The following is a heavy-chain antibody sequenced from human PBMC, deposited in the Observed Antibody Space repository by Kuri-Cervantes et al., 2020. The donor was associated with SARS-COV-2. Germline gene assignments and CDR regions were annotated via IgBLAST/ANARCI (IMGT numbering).Heavy chain of an antibody. D-gene: IGHD1-7*01. CDR1: GFTFSSYA. CDR3: AKDMRGTRTYFDY. Sequence: GESLKISCAASGFTFSSYAMSWVRQAPGKGLEWASAISGSGGSTYYADSVKGRFTISRDNSKNTLYLQMNSLRAEDTAVYYCAKDMRGTRTYFDYWGQGTLVTVSS. CDR2: ISGSGGST. J-gene: IGHJ4*02. V-gene: IGHV3-23*01.